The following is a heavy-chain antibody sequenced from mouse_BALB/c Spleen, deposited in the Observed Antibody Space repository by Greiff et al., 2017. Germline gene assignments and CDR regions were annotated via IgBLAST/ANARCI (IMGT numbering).Heavy chain of an antibody. J-gene: IGHJ2*01. Sequence: VKLVESGAELMKPGASVKISCKATGYTFSSYWIEWVKQRPGHGLEWIGEILPGSGSTNYNEKFKGKATFTADTSSNTAYMQLSSLTSEDSAVYYCARPPTARATFDYWGQGTTLTVSS. CDR3: ARPPTARATFDY. CDR1: GYTFSSYW. V-gene: IGHV1-9*01. D-gene: IGHD3-2*01. CDR2: ILPGSGST.